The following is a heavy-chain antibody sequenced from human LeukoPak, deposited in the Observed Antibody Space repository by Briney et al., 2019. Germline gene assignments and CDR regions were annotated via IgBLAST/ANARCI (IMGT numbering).Heavy chain of an antibody. CDR1: GFTCSSYA. Sequence: GGSLRLXCAASGFTCSSYAMNWVRRAPGKGLVSVSVISGSGGSTNYADSVKGRFTISRDNSKNTLYLQMNSLRVEDTAVYYCAKDMRSSNWRGFDYWGQGTLVTVSS. CDR3: AKDMRSSNWRGFDY. V-gene: IGHV3-23*01. J-gene: IGHJ4*02. D-gene: IGHD6-13*01. CDR2: ISGSGGST.